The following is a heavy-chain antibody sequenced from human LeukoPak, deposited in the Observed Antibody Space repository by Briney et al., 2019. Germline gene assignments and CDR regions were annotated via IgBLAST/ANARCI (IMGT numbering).Heavy chain of an antibody. D-gene: IGHD6-19*01. CDR1: GFTVSSNF. J-gene: IGHJ4*02. CDR2: IYTSGIT. Sequence: GGSLRLSCAVSGFTVSSNFMSWVRQAPGKGPEWVSVIYTSGITYYADSVRGRFTISRDNSKNTLYLQMDSLTAEDTAVYYCARGGWAGRSIDSWGQGTLVTVSS. CDR3: ARGGWAGRSIDS. V-gene: IGHV3-66*01.